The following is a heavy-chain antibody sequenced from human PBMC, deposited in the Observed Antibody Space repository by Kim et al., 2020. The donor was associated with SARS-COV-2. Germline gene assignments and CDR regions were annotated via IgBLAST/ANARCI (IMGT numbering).Heavy chain of an antibody. J-gene: IGHJ6*02. V-gene: IGHV3-21*01. CDR1: GFTFSSYS. D-gene: IGHD6-13*01. CDR2: ISSSSSYI. CDR3: ARGSYKAAATYYYYGMDV. Sequence: GGSLRLSCAASGFTFSSYSMNWVRQAPGKGLEWVSSISSSSSYIYYADSVKGRFTISRDNAKNSLYRQMNSLRAEDTAVYYCARGSYKAAATYYYYGMDVWGQRNTLTVSS.